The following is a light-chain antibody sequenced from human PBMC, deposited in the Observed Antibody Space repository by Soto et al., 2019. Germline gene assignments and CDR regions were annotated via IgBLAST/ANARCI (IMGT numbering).Light chain of an antibody. J-gene: IGLJ1*01. CDR3: QTWGTGIRV. Sequence: QSVLTQSPSASASLGASVKLTCTLSSGHSSYAIAWHQQQPEKGPRYLMKLNSDGSHSKGDGIPDRFSGSSSGAERYLTISSLQSEDEADYYSQTWGTGIRVFGTGTKLTVL. CDR1: SGHSSYA. CDR2: LNSDGSH. V-gene: IGLV4-69*01.